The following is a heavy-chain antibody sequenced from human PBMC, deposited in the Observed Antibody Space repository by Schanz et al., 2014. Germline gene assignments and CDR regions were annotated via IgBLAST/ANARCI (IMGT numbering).Heavy chain of an antibody. V-gene: IGHV3-7*01. CDR2: IKQDESER. CDR3: ARDGAGRAPDAFDI. Sequence: EVQLVESGGGLVQPGGSLRLSCAASGFTFSTYCMSWVRQAPGKGLEWVANIKQDESERSYVDSVKGRFTIARDNAKNSLYLQMNSLRAEDTAVYYCARDGAGRAPDAFDIWGQGTMVTVSS. J-gene: IGHJ3*02. D-gene: IGHD1-26*01. CDR1: GFTFSTYC.